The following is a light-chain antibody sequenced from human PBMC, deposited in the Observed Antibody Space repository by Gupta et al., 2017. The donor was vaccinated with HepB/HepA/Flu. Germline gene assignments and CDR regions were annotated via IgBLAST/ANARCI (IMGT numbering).Light chain of an antibody. CDR2: EVN. J-gene: IGLJ2*01. V-gene: IGLV2-23*02. CDR3: CSYASTTVV. Sequence: QAARTQPAHVSGSPGQAITISCTGTRSDVGSYNLVSWYQQHPGKAPKLMIYEVNKWTSGVSNRFSGSKSGNTASLTISGLQAEDEADYYCCSYASTTVVFGGGTKLTVL. CDR1: RSDVGSYNL.